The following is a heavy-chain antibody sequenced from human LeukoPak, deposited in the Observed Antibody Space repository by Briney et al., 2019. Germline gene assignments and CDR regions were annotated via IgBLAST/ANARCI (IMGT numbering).Heavy chain of an antibody. D-gene: IGHD5-24*01. CDR1: GYTFTSYY. Sequence: GASVKVSCKASGYTFTSYYMHWVRQAPGQGLEWMGIINPSGGSTSYAQKFQGRVTMTRDTSTSTVYMELSSLRSEDTAVYFCARGVGGYNSKMGRGGYYYYGMDVWGQGTTVTVSS. CDR3: ARGVGGYNSKMGRGGYYYYGMDV. CDR2: INPSGGST. V-gene: IGHV1-46*01. J-gene: IGHJ6*02.